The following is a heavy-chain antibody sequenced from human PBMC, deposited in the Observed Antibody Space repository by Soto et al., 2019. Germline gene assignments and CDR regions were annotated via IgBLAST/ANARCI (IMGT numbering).Heavy chain of an antibody. CDR1: GGSISSGGYY. Sequence: PSETLSLTCTVSGGSISSGGYYWSWIRQHPGKGLEWIGYIYYSGSTYYNPSLKSRVTISVDTSKNKFSLKLSSVTAADTAVYYGARRYYYDSSGYRGPGSFEPWGQGTLVTVSS. CDR2: IYYSGST. CDR3: ARRYYYDSSGYRGPGSFEP. D-gene: IGHD3-22*01. J-gene: IGHJ5*02. V-gene: IGHV4-31*03.